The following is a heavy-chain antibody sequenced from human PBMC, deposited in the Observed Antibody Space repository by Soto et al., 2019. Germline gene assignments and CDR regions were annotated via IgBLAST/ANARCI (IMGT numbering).Heavy chain of an antibody. V-gene: IGHV3-21*01. CDR3: ARERITIFGVSPPNWFDP. J-gene: IGHJ5*02. Sequence: GGSLRLSCAASGFTLSTYWMHWIRQVPGKGLEWVSRINSDASHTYYADSVKGRFTISRDNAKNSLYLQMNSLRADDTAVYYCARERITIFGVSPPNWFDPWGQGTLVTVSS. D-gene: IGHD3-3*01. CDR1: GFTLSTYW. CDR2: INSDASHT.